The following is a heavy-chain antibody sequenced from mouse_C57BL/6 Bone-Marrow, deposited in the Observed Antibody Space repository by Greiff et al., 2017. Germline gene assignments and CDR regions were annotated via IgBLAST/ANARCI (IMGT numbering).Heavy chain of an antibody. D-gene: IGHD2-12*01. CDR3: ARGVYSPWFAY. V-gene: IGHV1-80*01. CDR2: IYPGDGDT. J-gene: IGHJ3*01. Sequence: VQLQQSGAELVKPGASVKISCKASGYAFSSYWMNWVKQRPGKGLEWIGQIYPGDGDTNYNGKFKGQAPLTADKSSSTANMQLSSLTSEDSAVYFCARGVYSPWFAYWGQGTLVTVSA. CDR1: GYAFSSYW.